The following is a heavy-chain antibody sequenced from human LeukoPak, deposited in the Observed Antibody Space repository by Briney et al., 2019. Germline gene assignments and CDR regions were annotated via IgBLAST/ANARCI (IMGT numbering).Heavy chain of an antibody. CDR3: ARDDYGTKNLDY. CDR1: GFTFNSNA. J-gene: IGHJ4*02. Sequence: GGSLRLSCAASGFTFNSNAMSWVRQAPGKGLEWVSGISGSGGNTYYADSLKGRFTISRDNAKDSLYLQINSLRAEDTAVYYCARDDYGTKNLDYWGQGTLVTVSS. CDR2: ISGSGGNT. D-gene: IGHD4-17*01. V-gene: IGHV3-23*01.